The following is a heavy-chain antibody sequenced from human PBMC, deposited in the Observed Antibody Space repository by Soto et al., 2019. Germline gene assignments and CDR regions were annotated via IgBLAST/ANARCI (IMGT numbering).Heavy chain of an antibody. CDR3: ARVSGNRHYYYGMDV. J-gene: IGHJ6*02. D-gene: IGHD1-20*01. Sequence: ASVKVSCKASGYTFTSYGISWVRQAPGQGLEWMGWISAYNGNTNYAQKLQGRVTMTTDTSTSTAYMELRSLRSDDTAVYYCARVSGNRHYYYGMDVWGQGTTVTVSS. V-gene: IGHV1-18*04. CDR1: GYTFTSYG. CDR2: ISAYNGNT.